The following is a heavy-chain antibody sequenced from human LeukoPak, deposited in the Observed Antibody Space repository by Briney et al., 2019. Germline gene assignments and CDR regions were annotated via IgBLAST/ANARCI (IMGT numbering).Heavy chain of an antibody. D-gene: IGHD2/OR15-2a*01. V-gene: IGHV3-30*04. CDR1: GFTFSSYA. J-gene: IGHJ4*02. Sequence: PGGSLRLSCAASGFTFSSYAMHWVRQAPGKGLEWVAVISYDGSNKYYADSVKGRFTISRDNSKNTLYLQMNSLRAEDTAVYYCTRKGSQWDFLVDYWGQGTRVAVSP. CDR3: TRKGSQWDFLVDY. CDR2: ISYDGSNK.